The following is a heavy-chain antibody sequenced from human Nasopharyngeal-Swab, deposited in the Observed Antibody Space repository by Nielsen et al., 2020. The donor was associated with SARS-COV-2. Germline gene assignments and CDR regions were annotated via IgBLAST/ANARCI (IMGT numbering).Heavy chain of an antibody. D-gene: IGHD3-16*01. CDR2: IIPIFGTA. CDR1: GGTFSSYA. CDR3: ASWGQLTGAEYFQH. V-gene: IGHV1-69*13. Sequence: SVKVSCKASGGTFSSYAISWLRQAPGQGLEWMGGIIPIFGTANYAQKFQGRVTITADEFTSTAYMELSSLRSEDTAVYYCASWGQLTGAEYFQHWGQGTLVTVSS. J-gene: IGHJ1*01.